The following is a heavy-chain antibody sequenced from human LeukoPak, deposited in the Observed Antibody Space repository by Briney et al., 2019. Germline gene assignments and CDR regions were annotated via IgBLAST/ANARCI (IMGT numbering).Heavy chain of an antibody. J-gene: IGHJ6*03. Sequence: PSETLSLSCTVSGGSISSYYWSWIRQPPGKGLEWIGYIYTSGSTNYNPSLKSRVTISVDTSKNQFSLKLSSVTAADTAVYYCGSGLVRPYYYYYMDVWGKGTTVTVSS. CDR3: GSGLVRPYYYYYMDV. CDR2: IYTSGST. D-gene: IGHD3-9*01. V-gene: IGHV4-4*09. CDR1: GGSISSYY.